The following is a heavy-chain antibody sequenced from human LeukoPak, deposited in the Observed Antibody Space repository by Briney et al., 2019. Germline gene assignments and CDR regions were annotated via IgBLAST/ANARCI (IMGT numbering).Heavy chain of an antibody. Sequence: HPGGSLRLSCAASRFSFSSHAMSWVRQAPGKGLEWVSTISGSDGSTNYADSVKGRFSISRDNSKNTLYLQMKSLRAEDTAVYYCAKELYGWYYDYWGQGTLVTVSS. J-gene: IGHJ4*02. CDR1: RFSFSSHA. V-gene: IGHV3-23*01. D-gene: IGHD6-19*01. CDR3: AKELYGWYYDY. CDR2: ISGSDGST.